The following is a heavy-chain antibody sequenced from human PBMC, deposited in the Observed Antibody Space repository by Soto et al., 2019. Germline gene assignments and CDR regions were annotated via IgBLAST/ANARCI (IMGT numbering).Heavy chain of an antibody. D-gene: IGHD6-13*01. J-gene: IGHJ4*02. CDR3: AKDWYEDS. Sequence: EVQLLESGGGLVQPGGSLRLSCAASGFTFTTYAMTWVRQAPGKGLEWLSAINTAGTTYYADSVKGRFTISRDNAKNTLYLQMNGLRAEDTAVYYCAKDWYEDSWGQGTLVTVSS. CDR2: INTAGTT. CDR1: GFTFTTYA. V-gene: IGHV3-23*01.